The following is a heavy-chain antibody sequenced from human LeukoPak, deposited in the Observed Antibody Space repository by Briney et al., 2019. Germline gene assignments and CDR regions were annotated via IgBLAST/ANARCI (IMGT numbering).Heavy chain of an antibody. CDR2: IYSDGST. J-gene: IGHJ4*02. CDR1: GFTVSNNS. CDR3: ARDVQAGPGY. Sequence: PGGSLRLSCAASGFTVSNNSMSWVRQAPGTGLEWVSLIYSDGSTSYADSVRGRFTISRDNSKNTLHLQMNSLRAEDTAVYYCARDVQAGPGYWGQGTLVTVSS. D-gene: IGHD6-19*01. V-gene: IGHV3-53*01.